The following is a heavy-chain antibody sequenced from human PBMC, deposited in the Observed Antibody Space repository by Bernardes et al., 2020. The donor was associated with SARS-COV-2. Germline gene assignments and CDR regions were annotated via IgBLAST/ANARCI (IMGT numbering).Heavy chain of an antibody. Sequence: SETLSLTCTVSGGSISSSSYYWGWIRQPPGKGLEWIGSIYYSGSTYYNPSLKSRVTISVDTSKNQFSLKLSSVTAADTAVYYCARLQGDIVLMVYAEGAFDIWGQGTMVTVSS. CDR1: GGSISSSSYY. D-gene: IGHD2-8*01. J-gene: IGHJ3*02. V-gene: IGHV4-39*01. CDR2: IYYSGST. CDR3: ARLQGDIVLMVYAEGAFDI.